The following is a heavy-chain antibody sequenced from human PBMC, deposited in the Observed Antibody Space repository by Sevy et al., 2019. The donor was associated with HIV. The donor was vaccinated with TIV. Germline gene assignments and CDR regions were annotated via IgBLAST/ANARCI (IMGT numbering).Heavy chain of an antibody. V-gene: IGHV1-8*01. CDR1: GYTFTSYD. CDR3: AGGQVGYDSAPYYFDY. Sequence: ASVKVSCKASGYTFTSYDINWVRQATGQGLEWMGWMNPNSGNTGYAQKLQGRATMTRNTSISTTYMELRSLRSEDTAVYYWAGGQVGYDSAPYYFDYWGQGTLVTVSS. J-gene: IGHJ4*02. CDR2: MNPNSGNT. D-gene: IGHD5-12*01.